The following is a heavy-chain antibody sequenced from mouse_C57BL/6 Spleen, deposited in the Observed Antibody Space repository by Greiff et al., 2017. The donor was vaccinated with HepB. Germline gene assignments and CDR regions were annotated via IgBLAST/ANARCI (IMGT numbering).Heavy chain of an antibody. CDR3: ARVGLTGTGYFDY. J-gene: IGHJ2*01. V-gene: IGHV1-55*01. CDR2: IYPGSGST. D-gene: IGHD4-1*01. Sequence: VQLQQSGAELVKPGASVKMSCKASGYTFTSYWITWVKQRPGQGLEWIGDIYPGSGSTNYNEKFKSKATLTVDTSSSTAYMQLSSLTSEDSAVYYCARVGLTGTGYFDYWGQGTTRTVSS. CDR1: GYTFTSYW.